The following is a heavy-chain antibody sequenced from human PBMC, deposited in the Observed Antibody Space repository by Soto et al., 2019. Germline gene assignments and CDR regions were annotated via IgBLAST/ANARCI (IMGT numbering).Heavy chain of an antibody. D-gene: IGHD2-8*01. CDR1: GGTFSSYA. CDR2: IIPIFGTA. V-gene: IGHV1-69*01. CDR3: AWGDCTNGVCYTDAFDI. Sequence: QVQLVQSGAEVMKRGSSVKVSCKASGGTFSSYAISWVRQAPGQGLEWMGGIIPIFGTANYAQKFQGRVTITADESTSTAYMELSSLRSEDTAVYYCAWGDCTNGVCYTDAFDIWGQGTMVTVSS. J-gene: IGHJ3*02.